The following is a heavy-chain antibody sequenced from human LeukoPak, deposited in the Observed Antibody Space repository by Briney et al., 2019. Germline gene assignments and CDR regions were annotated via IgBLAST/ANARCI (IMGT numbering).Heavy chain of an antibody. CDR1: GFTFSSYA. J-gene: IGHJ4*02. CDR2: ISGSGGST. V-gene: IGHV3-23*01. Sequence: PGGSLRLSCAASGFTFSSYAMSWVRQAPGKGLEWVSAISGSGGSTYYADSVKGRFTISRDNSKNTLYLQMNSLRAEDTAVYYCARGGGEYSSGWLDYWGQGTLVTVSS. D-gene: IGHD6-19*01. CDR3: ARGGGEYSSGWLDY.